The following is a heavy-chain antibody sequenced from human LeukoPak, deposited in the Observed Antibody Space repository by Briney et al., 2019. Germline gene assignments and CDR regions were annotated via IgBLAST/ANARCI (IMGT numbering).Heavy chain of an antibody. V-gene: IGHV1-46*01. CDR2: TDPIGGST. CDR1: GYTFTNYY. J-gene: IGHJ4*02. D-gene: IGHD6-6*01. CDR3: ATEGSIEQLINY. Sequence: GASVKVSCKASGYTFTNYYIHWVRQAPGQGLEWMGITDPIGGSTNYAQKFQGRVTITADTSTDTAYMELSSLRSEDTAVYYCATEGSIEQLINYWGQGTLVTVSS.